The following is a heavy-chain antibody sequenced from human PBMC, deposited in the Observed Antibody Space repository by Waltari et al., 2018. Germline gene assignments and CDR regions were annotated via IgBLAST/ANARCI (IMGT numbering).Heavy chain of an antibody. J-gene: IGHJ4*02. Sequence: QVQLQESGPGLVKPSETLSLTCTVSGGSISTYYWSWIRQPAGKGLEWIGRIYTSGTTNYNPSLKSRVTMSVDTSKNQFSLNLSSVTAADTAVYYCARGIGYCTSTNCYPRPLYFDYWGQGTLVTVSS. V-gene: IGHV4-4*07. CDR2: IYTSGTT. D-gene: IGHD2-2*01. CDR1: GGSISTYY. CDR3: ARGIGYCTSTNCYPRPLYFDY.